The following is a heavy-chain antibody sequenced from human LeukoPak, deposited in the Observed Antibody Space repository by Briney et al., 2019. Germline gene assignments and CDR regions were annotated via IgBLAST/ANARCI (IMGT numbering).Heavy chain of an antibody. V-gene: IGHV4-34*01. CDR2: INHSGST. D-gene: IGHD3-22*01. Sequence: SETLSLTCAVYGGSFSGYYWSWIRQPPGKGLEWIGEINHSGSTNYNPSLKSRVTISVDTSKNQFSLKLSSVTAADTAVYYCARAPGYYDSSGYYPDAFDIWGQGTMVTVSS. CDR1: GGSFSGYY. J-gene: IGHJ3*02. CDR3: ARAPGYYDSSGYYPDAFDI.